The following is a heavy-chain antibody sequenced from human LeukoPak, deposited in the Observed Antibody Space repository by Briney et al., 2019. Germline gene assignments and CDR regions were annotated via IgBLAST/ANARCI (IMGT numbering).Heavy chain of an antibody. CDR3: AGQRITIFGVVMDV. CDR1: GGSISSGSYY. V-gene: IGHV4-61*02. Sequence: KPSQTLSLTCTVSGGSISSGSYYWSWIRQPAGKGLEWIGRIYTSGSTNYNPSLKSRVTISVDTSKNQFSLKLSSVTAADTAVYYCAGQRITIFGVVMDVWGKGTTVTVSS. CDR2: IYTSGST. J-gene: IGHJ6*04. D-gene: IGHD3-3*01.